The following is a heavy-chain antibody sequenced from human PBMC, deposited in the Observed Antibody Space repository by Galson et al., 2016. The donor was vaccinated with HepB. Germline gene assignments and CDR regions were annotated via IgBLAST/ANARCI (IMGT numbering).Heavy chain of an antibody. CDR2: ISSSSTYI. D-gene: IGHD2-2*02. J-gene: IGHJ4*02. CDR3: ARDADIVKVPAAIRADY. CDR1: GFTFSIYS. V-gene: IGHV3-21*01. Sequence: SLRLSCAASGFTFSIYSMNWVRQAPGKGLEWVSSISSSSTYIYYADSVNGRFTISRDNAKKSLFLQMNSLRAEDTAVYYCARDADIVKVPAAIRADYWGQGTLVTVSS.